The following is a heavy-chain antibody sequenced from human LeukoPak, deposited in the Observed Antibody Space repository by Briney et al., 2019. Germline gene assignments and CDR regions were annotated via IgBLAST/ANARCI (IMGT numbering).Heavy chain of an antibody. Sequence: PGGSLRLSCAASGFTVSSNYMSWVRQAPGKGLEWVSIIYSGGATSYADSVKGRFTISRDSSKNTLYLQMNSLRAEDTALYYCARASGVIAPYYYYGMDVWGQGTTVTVSS. CDR1: GFTVSSNY. V-gene: IGHV3-66*01. D-gene: IGHD3-16*02. J-gene: IGHJ6*02. CDR3: ARASGVIAPYYYYGMDV. CDR2: IYSGGAT.